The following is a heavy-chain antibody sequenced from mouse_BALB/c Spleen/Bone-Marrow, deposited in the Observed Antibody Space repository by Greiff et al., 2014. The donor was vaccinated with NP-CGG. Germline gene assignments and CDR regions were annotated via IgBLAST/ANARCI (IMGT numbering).Heavy chain of an antibody. CDR2: INPSTGYA. D-gene: IGHD1-1*01. CDR1: GYTFTSYW. CDR3: AREGYYGSPFAY. Sequence: VQLQQSGAELAKPGASVKMSCKASGYTFTSYWMHWVKQRPGQGLEWIGYINPSTGYAEYNQKFKDKATLTADKSSSTAYMQLSSLTSEDSAVYYCAREGYYGSPFAYWGQGTLVTVSA. J-gene: IGHJ3*01. V-gene: IGHV1-7*01.